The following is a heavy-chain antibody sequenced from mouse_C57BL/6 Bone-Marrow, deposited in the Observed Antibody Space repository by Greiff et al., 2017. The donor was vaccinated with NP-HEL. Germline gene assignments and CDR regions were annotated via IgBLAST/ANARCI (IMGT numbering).Heavy chain of an antibody. J-gene: IGHJ4*01. CDR1: GYTFTSYW. Sequence: VQLQQPGAELVKPGASVKMSCKASGYTFTSYWITWVKQRPGQGLEWIGDIYPGSGSTKYNEKFKSKATLTVDTSSSTAYMQLSSLTSEDSAVYYCARITTVVYYYAMDYWGQGTSVTVSS. V-gene: IGHV1-55*01. D-gene: IGHD1-1*01. CDR2: IYPGSGST. CDR3: ARITTVVYYYAMDY.